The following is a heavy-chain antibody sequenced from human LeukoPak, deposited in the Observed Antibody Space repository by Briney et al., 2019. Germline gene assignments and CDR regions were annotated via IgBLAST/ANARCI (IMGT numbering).Heavy chain of an antibody. CDR3: ARDQNYFDTTTYYGIDY. CDR1: GYTFTTFG. Sequence: ASVKVSCKTSGYTFTTFGINWVRQAPGQGLEWVGWINPNSGATNYAQKFQDRVTMTRDTSISTAYMELSRLRSDDTAVYLCARDQNYFDTTTYYGIDYWGQGTLVTVSS. CDR2: INPNSGAT. D-gene: IGHD3-22*01. J-gene: IGHJ4*02. V-gene: IGHV1-2*02.